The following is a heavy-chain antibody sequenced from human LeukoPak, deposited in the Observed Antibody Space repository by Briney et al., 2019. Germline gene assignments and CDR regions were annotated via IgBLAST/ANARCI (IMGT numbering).Heavy chain of an antibody. CDR3: ARSYGSGSYGFDP. D-gene: IGHD3-10*01. CDR2: IYYSGST. V-gene: IGHV4-39*07. CDR1: GGSISSSSYY. Sequence: SETLSLTCTVSGGSISSSSYYWGWIRQPPGKGLEWIGSIYYSGSTYYNPSLKSRVTISVDTSKNQFSLKLSSVTAADTAVYYCARSYGSGSYGFDPWGQGTLVTVSS. J-gene: IGHJ5*02.